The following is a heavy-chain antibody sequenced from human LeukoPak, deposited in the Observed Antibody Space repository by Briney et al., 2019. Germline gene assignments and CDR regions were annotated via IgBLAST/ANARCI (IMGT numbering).Heavy chain of an antibody. J-gene: IGHJ4*02. V-gene: IGHV3-74*01. CDR2: INPDGSWT. Sequence: GGSLRLSCAASGFTFNSYWMVWFRQAPGKGLVWVSCINPDGSWTLHADSVKGRFTISRDNAKNSLYLQMNSLRADDTAFYYCVRSDSRDCWGPGTLVTVSS. CDR3: VRSDSRDC. CDR1: GFTFNSYW. D-gene: IGHD3-22*01.